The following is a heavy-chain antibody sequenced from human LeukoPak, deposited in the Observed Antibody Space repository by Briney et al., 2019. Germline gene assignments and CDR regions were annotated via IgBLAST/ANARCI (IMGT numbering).Heavy chain of an antibody. CDR1: GFTFSSYS. CDR2: ISSSSSYI. CDR3: ARMAEVRCSGGSCHDDY. V-gene: IGHV3-21*01. Sequence: PGGSLRLSCAASGFTFSSYSMNWVRQAPGKGLEWVSSISSSSSYIYYADSVKGRFTISRDNAKNSLYLQMNSLRAEDTAVYYCARMAEVRCSGGSCHDDYWGQGTLVTVSS. D-gene: IGHD2-15*01. J-gene: IGHJ4*02.